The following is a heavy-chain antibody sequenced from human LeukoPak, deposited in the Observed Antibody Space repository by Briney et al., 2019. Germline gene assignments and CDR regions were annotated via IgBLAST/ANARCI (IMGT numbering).Heavy chain of an antibody. Sequence: ASVKVSCKASGGTFSSYAISWVRQAPGQGLEWMGGIIPIFGTANYALKFQGRVTITADESTSTAYMELSSLRSEDTAVYYCARDKDFCSSTSCPMGYWGQGTLVTVSS. CDR1: GGTFSSYA. CDR3: ARDKDFCSSTSCPMGY. J-gene: IGHJ4*02. D-gene: IGHD2-2*01. V-gene: IGHV1-69*13. CDR2: IIPIFGTA.